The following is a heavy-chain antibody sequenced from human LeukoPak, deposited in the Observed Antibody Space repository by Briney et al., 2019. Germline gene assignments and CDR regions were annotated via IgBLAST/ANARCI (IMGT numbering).Heavy chain of an antibody. CDR3: ARDYGFGYYGSGSYTQS. CDR1: GFTVSSNY. CDR2: IYSGGST. D-gene: IGHD3-10*01. V-gene: IGHV3-53*01. J-gene: IGHJ4*02. Sequence: GGSLRLSCAASGFTVSSNYMSWVRQAPGKGLEWVSVIYSGGSTYYADSVKGRFTISRDNSKNTLYLQMNSLRAEDTAVYYCARDYGFGYYGSGSYTQSRGQGTLVTVSS.